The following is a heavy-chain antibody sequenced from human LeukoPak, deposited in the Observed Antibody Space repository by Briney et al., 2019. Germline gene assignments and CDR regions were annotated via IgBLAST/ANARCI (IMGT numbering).Heavy chain of an antibody. CDR2: INSDGSGA. D-gene: IGHD7-27*01. CDR3: ARDPPNWGFGY. CDR1: GFTFSSYW. J-gene: IGHJ4*02. Sequence: PGGSLRLSCAASGFTFSSYWMHWVRQAPGKGRVGVSRINSDGSGASYADSVKGRFTISRDNAKNTLYLQMSSLRAEDTAVYYCARDPPNWGFGYWGQGTLVTVSS. V-gene: IGHV3-74*01.